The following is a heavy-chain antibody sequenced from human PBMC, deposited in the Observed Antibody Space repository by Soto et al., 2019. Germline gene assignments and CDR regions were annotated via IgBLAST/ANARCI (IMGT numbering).Heavy chain of an antibody. D-gene: IGHD6-19*01. CDR3: ASPYLGYSSGSLDY. V-gene: IGHV1-58*01. CDR2: IVVSTGIT. Sequence: ASVKVSCKASGLTFRRTAVQWMRQARGQRLQWIGRIVVSTGITTYAQIVQERIAITRETSPKTAYMDLSSLRSEDTAVYYCASPYLGYSSGSLDYWGQGTLVAVSS. CDR1: GLTFRRTA. J-gene: IGHJ4*02.